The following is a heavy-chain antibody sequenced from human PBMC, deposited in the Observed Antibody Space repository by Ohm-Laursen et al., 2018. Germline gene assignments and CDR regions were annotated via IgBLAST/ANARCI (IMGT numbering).Heavy chain of an antibody. CDR1: GFTFSSYS. CDR2: ISSSSSTI. CDR3: ARDVIVGAHAFDI. V-gene: IGHV3-48*01. Sequence: SLRLSCSASGFTFSSYSMNWVRQAPGKGLEWVSYISSSSSTIYYADSVKGRFTISRDNAKNSLYLQMNSLRAEDTAVYYCARDVIVGAHAFDIWGQGTMVTVSS. D-gene: IGHD1-26*01. J-gene: IGHJ3*02.